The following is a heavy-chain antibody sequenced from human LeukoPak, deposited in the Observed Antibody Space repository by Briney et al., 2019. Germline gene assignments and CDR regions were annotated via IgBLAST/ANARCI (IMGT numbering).Heavy chain of an antibody. CDR2: INPNSGGK. Sequence: ASVTVSYKPSVYTFTDYYMHWVRQAPGQGLAWLGWINPNSGGKNYAQKFQGRVTMTRDTSISTAYMELSRLRSDDTAVYYCARGNSSSWYDYYYYMDVWGKGTTVTVSS. CDR1: VYTFTDYY. CDR3: ARGNSSSWYDYYYYMDV. J-gene: IGHJ6*03. D-gene: IGHD6-13*01. V-gene: IGHV1-2*02.